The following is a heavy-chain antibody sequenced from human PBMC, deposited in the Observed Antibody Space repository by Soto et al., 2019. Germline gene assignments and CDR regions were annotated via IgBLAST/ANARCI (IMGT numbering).Heavy chain of an antibody. CDR3: AKYRGYCTKGVCWYYFDY. V-gene: IGHV4-30-4*01. CDR1: GGSFSRGDYY. CDR2: IYYSGST. Sequence: SETLSLTCPVTGGSFSRGDYYWSWIRQPPGKGLEWIGYIYYSGSTYYNPSLKSRVTISVDTSKNQFSLKLSSVTAADTAVYYCAKYRGYCTKGVCWYYFDYWGQGSLVTVTS. J-gene: IGHJ4*02. D-gene: IGHD2-8*01.